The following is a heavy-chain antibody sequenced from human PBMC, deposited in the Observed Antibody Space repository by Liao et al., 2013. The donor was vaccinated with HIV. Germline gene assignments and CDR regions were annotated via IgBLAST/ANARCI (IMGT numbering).Heavy chain of an antibody. CDR1: GGSFSGYY. CDR3: ARGCYYTGFLLL. D-gene: IGHD3-3*01. Sequence: QVQLQQWGAGLLKPSETLSLTCAVYGGSFSGYYWSWIRQPPGKGLEWIGEINHSGSTNYNPSLKSRVIISVDTSKNQFSLKLSSVTAADTAVYYCARGCYYTGFLLLGDQGTLVTVSS. J-gene: IGHJ4*02. CDR2: INHSGST. V-gene: IGHV4-34*01.